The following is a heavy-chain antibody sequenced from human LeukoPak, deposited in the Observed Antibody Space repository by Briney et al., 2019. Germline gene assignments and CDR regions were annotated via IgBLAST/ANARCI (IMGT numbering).Heavy chain of an antibody. Sequence: PSETLSLTCTVSGASINSDTYYWGWIRQPPGKGLEWIGTHSHSGSAYYNPSLMSRVTISIDTSKNRFSLKLSSVTAADTAVYYCARRQAGGPSLWFGELLSPFDYWGQGTLVTVSS. CDR2: HSHSGSA. CDR3: ARRQAGGPSLWFGELLSPFDY. D-gene: IGHD3-10*01. J-gene: IGHJ4*02. V-gene: IGHV4-39*07. CDR1: GASINSDTYY.